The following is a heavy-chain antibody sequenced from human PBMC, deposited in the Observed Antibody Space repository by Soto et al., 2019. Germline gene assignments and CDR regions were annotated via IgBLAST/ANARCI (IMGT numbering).Heavy chain of an antibody. V-gene: IGHV4-59*12. J-gene: IGHJ5*02. D-gene: IGHD1-7*01. Sequence: PSETLSLTCTVSGGSMDRSYWSWVRQSPGKGLEWIGYIFYSGTTNYNPDTSKNQFSLQLNSVTPEDTAVYYCARDPRGVTGTMVNWFDPWGQGTLVTVSS. CDR1: GGSMDRSY. CDR2: IFYSGTT. CDR3: ARDPRGVTGTMVNWFDP.